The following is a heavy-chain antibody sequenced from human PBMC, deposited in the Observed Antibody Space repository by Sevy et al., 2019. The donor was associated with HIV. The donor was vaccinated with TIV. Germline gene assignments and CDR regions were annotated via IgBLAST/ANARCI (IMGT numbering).Heavy chain of an antibody. D-gene: IGHD1-26*01. CDR1: GFSFSSYW. J-gene: IGHJ3*02. V-gene: IGHV3-74*01. CDR3: ARGSGSYEVWNDAFDI. Sequence: GGSLRLSCAASGFSFSSYWMHWVRQAPGKGLVWVSRINSDGSSTSYADSVKGRFTISRDNAKNTLYLQMNSLRAGDTAVYYCARGSGSYEVWNDAFDIWGKGSMVTVSS. CDR2: INSDGSST.